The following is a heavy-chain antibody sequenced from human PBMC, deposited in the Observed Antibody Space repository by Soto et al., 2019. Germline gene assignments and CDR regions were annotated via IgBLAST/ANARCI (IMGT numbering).Heavy chain of an antibody. V-gene: IGHV4-59*01. CDR3: ARSPFRNYIDY. Sequence: PSETLSLTCTVSGGSISSYYWSWIRQPPGKGLEWIGYIYYSGSTNYNPSLKSRVTISVDTSKNQFSLKLSSVTAANTAVYYCARSPFRNYIDYWGQGTLVTVSS. CDR1: GGSISSYY. CDR2: IYYSGST. J-gene: IGHJ4*02. D-gene: IGHD2-21*01.